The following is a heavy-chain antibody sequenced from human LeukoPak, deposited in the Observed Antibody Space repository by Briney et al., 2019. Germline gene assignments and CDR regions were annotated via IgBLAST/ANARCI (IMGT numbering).Heavy chain of an antibody. Sequence: GGSLRLSCAASGFTVSSNYMGWVRQAPGKGLEWVSVIYSGGTTYYADSVKGRFTISRDNSKNTLYLQMNSLRAEDTAVYYCAKLPTRYYDSSGYHPLGWGQGTLVTVSS. J-gene: IGHJ4*02. D-gene: IGHD3-22*01. CDR1: GFTVSSNY. CDR3: AKLPTRYYDSSGYHPLG. V-gene: IGHV3-53*01. CDR2: IYSGGTT.